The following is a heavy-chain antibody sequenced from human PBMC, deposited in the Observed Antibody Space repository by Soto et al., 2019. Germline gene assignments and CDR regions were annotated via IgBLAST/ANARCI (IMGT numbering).Heavy chain of an antibody. D-gene: IGHD2-15*01. Sequence: VASVKLSCKASGYTFTSYDINWVRHSTGQGLEWMGWVNPNSGNTGYAQKFQGRVTMTRNTSISTAYMELSSLRSEDTAVYYCARPEGYCSGGSCQPDYYYGMDVWGQGTTVTVSS. CDR2: VNPNSGNT. J-gene: IGHJ6*02. CDR3: ARPEGYCSGGSCQPDYYYGMDV. V-gene: IGHV1-8*01. CDR1: GYTFTSYD.